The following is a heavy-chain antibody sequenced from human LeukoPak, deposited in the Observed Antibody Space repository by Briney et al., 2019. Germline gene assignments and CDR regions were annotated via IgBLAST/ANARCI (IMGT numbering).Heavy chain of an antibody. D-gene: IGHD6-13*01. CDR3: ARGLAAGSSFDY. J-gene: IGHJ4*02. CDR1: GGSFSGYY. Sequence: SETLSLTCAVYGGSFSGYYWSWIRQPPGKGLEWIGEINHSGSTNYNPSLKSRVTISVDTSKNQFSLKLSSVTAADTAVYYCARGLAAGSSFDYWGQGTLVTVSS. CDR2: INHSGST. V-gene: IGHV4-34*01.